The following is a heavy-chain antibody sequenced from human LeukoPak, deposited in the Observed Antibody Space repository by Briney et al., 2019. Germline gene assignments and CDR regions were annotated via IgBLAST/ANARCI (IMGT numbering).Heavy chain of an antibody. J-gene: IGHJ3*02. CDR2: ISWNSGSI. Sequence: GGSLRLSCAASGFTFDDYAMHWVRQAPGKGLEWVSGISWNSGSIGYADSVKGRFTISRDNSKYTLFLQMNSLRAVDTAVYYCARDPNGDYIGAFDMWGPGTMVTVSS. V-gene: IGHV3-9*01. CDR3: ARDPNGDYIGAFDM. D-gene: IGHD4-17*01. CDR1: GFTFDDYA.